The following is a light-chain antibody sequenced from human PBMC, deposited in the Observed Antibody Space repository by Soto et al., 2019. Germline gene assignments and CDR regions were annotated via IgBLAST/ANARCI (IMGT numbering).Light chain of an antibody. V-gene: IGKV3-20*01. CDR3: QQYGSSPL. CDR1: QSGSSSY. CDR2: GAS. J-gene: IGKJ1*01. Sequence: EIVLTQSPGTLSLSPGERATLSCSASQSGSSSYLAWYQQKPGQAPRLLIYGASSRATGIPDRFSGSGSGTDFTLTISRLEPEDFAVYYSQQYGSSPLFGQGTKVEIK.